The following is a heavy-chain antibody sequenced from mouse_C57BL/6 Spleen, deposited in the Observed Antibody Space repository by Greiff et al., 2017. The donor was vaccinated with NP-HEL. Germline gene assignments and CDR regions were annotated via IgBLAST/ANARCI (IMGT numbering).Heavy chain of an antibody. J-gene: IGHJ4*01. D-gene: IGHD4-1*01. V-gene: IGHV1-50*01. CDR2: IDPSDSYT. CDR3: AGWDAMDY. CDR1: GYTFTSYW. Sequence: QVQLQQPGAELVKPGASVKLSCKASGYTFTSYWMQWVKQRPGQGLEWIGEIDPSDSYTNYNQKFKGKATLTVDTSSSTAYMQLSSLTSEDSAVYYCAGWDAMDYWGQGTSVTVSS.